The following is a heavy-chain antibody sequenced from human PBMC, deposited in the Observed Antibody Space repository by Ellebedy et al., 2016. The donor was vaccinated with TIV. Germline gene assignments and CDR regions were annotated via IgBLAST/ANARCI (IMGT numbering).Heavy chain of an antibody. CDR3: ARDLRPPPGIVAAAGTGMDV. V-gene: IGHV4-4*07. D-gene: IGHD6-13*01. J-gene: IGHJ6*02. CDR2: IYTSGST. Sequence: SETLSLTCTVSGGSISSYYWSWIRQPAGKGLEWIGRIYTSGSTNYNPSLKSRVTMSVDTSKNQFSLKLSSVTAADTAVYYCARDLRPPPGIVAAAGTGMDVWGQGTTVTVSS. CDR1: GGSISSYY.